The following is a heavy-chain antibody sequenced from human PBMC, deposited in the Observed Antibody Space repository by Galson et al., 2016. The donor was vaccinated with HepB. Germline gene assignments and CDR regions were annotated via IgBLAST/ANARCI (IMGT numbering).Heavy chain of an antibody. CDR1: GDSVSSNSVA. D-gene: IGHD5-18*01. Sequence: CAISGDSVSSNSVAWNWIRQSPSRGLEWLGRTYYRSKWYNDYAVSVKSRITINPDTSKNQFSLQLNSVTPEDTALYYCARDRNFKLTWIQLRKRGTGDGFDYMGPATMLSGSS. CDR2: TYYRSKWYN. CDR3: ARDRNFKLTWIQLRKRGTGDGFDY. V-gene: IGHV6-1*01. J-gene: IGHJ4*02.